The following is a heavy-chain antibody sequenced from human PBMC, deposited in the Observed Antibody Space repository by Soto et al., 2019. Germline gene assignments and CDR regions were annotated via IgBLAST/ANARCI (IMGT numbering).Heavy chain of an antibody. CDR2: ISAYNGNT. Sequence: ASVKGSCKASGYTFSSYGISWVRQAPGQGLEWMGWISAYNGNTNYAQKLQGRVTMTTDTSTSTAYMELRSLRSDDTAVYYCARANFEYSSSPALYYWGQGTLVTVSS. V-gene: IGHV1-18*01. CDR3: ARANFEYSSSPALYY. J-gene: IGHJ4*02. CDR1: GYTFSSYG. D-gene: IGHD6-6*01.